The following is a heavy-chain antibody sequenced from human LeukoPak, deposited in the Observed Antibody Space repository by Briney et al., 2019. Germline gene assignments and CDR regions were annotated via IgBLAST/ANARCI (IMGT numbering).Heavy chain of an antibody. V-gene: IGHV3-23*01. J-gene: IGHJ4*02. CDR2: ISGSGGST. D-gene: IGHD1-26*01. CDR1: GFTFSSYA. Sequence: GGSLRLSCAASGFTFSSYAMSWVRQAPGKGLEWVSAISGSGGSTYYADSVKGRFTISRDNSKNTLYLQMNSLRAEDTAVYYWAKDRGSAPYYFVYSGEGTLVTVSS. CDR3: AKDRGSAPYYFVY.